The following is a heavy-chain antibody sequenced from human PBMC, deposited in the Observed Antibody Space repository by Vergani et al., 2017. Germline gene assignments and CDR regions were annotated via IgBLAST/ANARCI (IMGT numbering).Heavy chain of an antibody. CDR1: GFTFSSYG. CDR2: INSDGSST. V-gene: IGHV3-74*02. J-gene: IGHJ4*02. D-gene: IGHD3-9*01. CDR3: ARVSALRYFDWGYFDY. Sequence: VQLVESGGGVVQPGRSLRLSCAASGFTFSSYGMHWVRQAPGKGLVWVSRINSDGSSTSYADSVKGRFTISRDNAKNTLYLQMNSLRAEDTAVYYCARVSALRYFDWGYFDYWGQGTLVTVSS.